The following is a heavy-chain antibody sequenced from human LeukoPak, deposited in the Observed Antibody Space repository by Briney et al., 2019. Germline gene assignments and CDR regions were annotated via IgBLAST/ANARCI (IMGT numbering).Heavy chain of an antibody. CDR1: GFTFSSYS. D-gene: IGHD4-17*01. CDR2: ISSSSSTI. J-gene: IGHJ4*02. CDR3: ASLSMTTVTK. V-gene: IGHV3-48*04. Sequence: GGSLRLSCAASGFTFSSYSMNWVRQAPGKGLEWVSYISSSSSTIYYADSVKGRFTISRDNAKNSLYLQMNSLRAEDTAVYYCASLSMTTVTKGGQGTLVTVSS.